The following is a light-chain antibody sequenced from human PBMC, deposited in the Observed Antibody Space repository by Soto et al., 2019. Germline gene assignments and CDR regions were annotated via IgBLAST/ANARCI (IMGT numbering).Light chain of an antibody. V-gene: IGKV3-20*01. CDR3: QHYGSSPRT. CDR2: GAS. J-gene: IGKJ1*01. Sequence: EIVLTQSPGTLSLSPGERATLSCRASQSVSSSYLAWYQQKPGQAPRLLIYGASSRATGIPDRFSGSGSGTDFTLTISRLEPEDFAVYYCQHYGSSPRTFGQVTKADI. CDR1: QSVSSSY.